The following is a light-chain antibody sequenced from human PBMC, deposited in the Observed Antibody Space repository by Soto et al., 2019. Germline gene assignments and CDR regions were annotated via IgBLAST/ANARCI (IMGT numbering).Light chain of an antibody. CDR1: QRVSSSY. V-gene: IGKV3-20*01. CDR3: QQYGSSSFT. CDR2: GAS. J-gene: IGKJ3*01. Sequence: EIVLTQSPGTLSLSPGERATLSCRASQRVSSSYLAWYQQKPGQAPRLLIYGASSRATGIPDRFSGSGSGTDFTLTISILEPEDFAVYYCQQYGSSSFTFGPGTKVDIK.